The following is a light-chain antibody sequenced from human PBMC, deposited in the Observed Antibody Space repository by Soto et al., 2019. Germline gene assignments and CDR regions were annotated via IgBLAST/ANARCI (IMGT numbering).Light chain of an antibody. CDR2: WAS. CDR3: QQYYSTLWT. Sequence: DIVMTQSPDSLAVSLGERATINCKSSQSVLYSSNNKNYLAWYQQKPGQPPKLLIYWASTRESGVPDRFSGSGSGIDFTITISSLQAEDVAVYYCQQYYSTLWTFGQGTKVEIK. V-gene: IGKV4-1*01. J-gene: IGKJ1*01. CDR1: QSVLYSSNNKNY.